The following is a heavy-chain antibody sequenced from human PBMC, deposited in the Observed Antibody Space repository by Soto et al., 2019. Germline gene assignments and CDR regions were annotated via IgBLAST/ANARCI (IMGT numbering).Heavy chain of an antibody. V-gene: IGHV3-30*03. Sequence: GGSLRLSCAASGLTFSNYGMHWVRQAPGKGLEWVAVISDDGVSKYYADSVQGRFTISRDNSESAVFLQMNSLRPDDTALYFCARAYYFGSGTSYTLYYWGQGTLVTVSS. J-gene: IGHJ4*02. CDR2: ISDDGVSK. D-gene: IGHD3-10*01. CDR1: GLTFSNYG. CDR3: ARAYYFGSGTSYTLYY.